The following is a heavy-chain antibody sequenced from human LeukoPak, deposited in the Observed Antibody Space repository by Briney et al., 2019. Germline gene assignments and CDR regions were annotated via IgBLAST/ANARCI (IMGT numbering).Heavy chain of an antibody. CDR1: GGSFSGYY. CDR3: ARGVNNWNDLANWFDP. CDR2: INHSGST. D-gene: IGHD1-20*01. Sequence: SETLSLTCAVYGGSFSGYYWSWIRQPPGKGLEWIGEINHSGSTNYNPSLKSRVTISVDTSKNQFSLKLSSVTAADTAVYYCARGVNNWNDLANWFDPWGQGTLVTVSS. V-gene: IGHV4-34*01. J-gene: IGHJ5*02.